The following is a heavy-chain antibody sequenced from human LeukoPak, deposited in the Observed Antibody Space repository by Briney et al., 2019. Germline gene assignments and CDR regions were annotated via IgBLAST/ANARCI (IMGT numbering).Heavy chain of an antibody. J-gene: IGHJ6*03. D-gene: IGHD6-19*01. CDR2: ISSRGSAI. CDR1: GFTFSRYE. CDR3: ARPGYSSGWYENYYYYMDV. V-gene: IGHV3-48*03. Sequence: GGSLRLFCAASGFTFSRYEMSWVRQAPGKGLEWISYISSRGSAIYYADSVKGRFTISRDNAKNSLSLQMNSLRAEDTAVYYCARPGYSSGWYENYYYYMDVWGKGTTVTVSS.